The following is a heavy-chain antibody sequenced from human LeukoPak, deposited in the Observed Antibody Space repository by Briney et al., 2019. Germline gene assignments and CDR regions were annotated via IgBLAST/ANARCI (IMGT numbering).Heavy chain of an antibody. J-gene: IGHJ6*02. V-gene: IGHV3-23*01. D-gene: IGHD3-22*01. Sequence: GGSLRLSCAASGFTFSSYAMSWVRQAPGKGLEWVSVISGSGGSTYYADSVKGRFTISRDNAKNSLYLQMNSLRAEDTAVYYCARDHPNYYDSSGYYYYGMDVWGQGTTVTVSS. CDR3: ARDHPNYYDSSGYYYYGMDV. CDR2: ISGSGGST. CDR1: GFTFSSYA.